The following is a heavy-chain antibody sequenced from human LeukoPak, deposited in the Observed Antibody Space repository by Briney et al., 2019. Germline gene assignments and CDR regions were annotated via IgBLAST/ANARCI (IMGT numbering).Heavy chain of an antibody. Sequence: SETLSLTCSVSGDSITSYTWWSWVRQPPGKGLEWIGEINLSGRTNSNPSLKSRVTMSIDKSNNQLSLKLGSVTAADTAVYYCARVGRSAWRQMDLWGQGSLVTVSS. CDR2: INLSGRT. J-gene: IGHJ5*02. D-gene: IGHD2-15*01. V-gene: IGHV4-4*02. CDR3: ARVGRSAWRQMDL. CDR1: GDSITSYTW.